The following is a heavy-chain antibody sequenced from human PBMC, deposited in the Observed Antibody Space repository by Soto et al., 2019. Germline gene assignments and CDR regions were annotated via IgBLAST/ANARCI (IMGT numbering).Heavy chain of an antibody. CDR2: IYNTGNT. J-gene: IGHJ6*02. CDR3: AREPLDGMDV. CDR1: GGSVNTGDNY. Sequence: HVQLHQSGPRLVKPSQTLSLECSVIGGSVNTGDNYWSWVRQSPVRGLEWIGYIYNTGNTFYNPALENRVTMTVDASKNQFSLTLTSVTAADTAVYFCAREPLDGMDVWGQGTNVTVSS. V-gene: IGHV4-30-4*01.